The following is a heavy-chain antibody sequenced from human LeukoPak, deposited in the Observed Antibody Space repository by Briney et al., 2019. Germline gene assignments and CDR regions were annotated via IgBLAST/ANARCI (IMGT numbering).Heavy chain of an antibody. Sequence: PSETLSLTCTVSGGSISSSNYYWAWIRQPPGRGLEYIGTIYYSGSTYYNPSLKSRVTISVDTSKNQFSLKLNSVTAADTAVFYCARHPQRSLGVTTSGPYYYAMDVWGQGTTVTVSS. CDR2: IYYSGST. V-gene: IGHV4-39*01. J-gene: IGHJ6*02. D-gene: IGHD2-21*02. CDR1: GGSISSSNYY. CDR3: ARHPQRSLGVTTSGPYYYAMDV.